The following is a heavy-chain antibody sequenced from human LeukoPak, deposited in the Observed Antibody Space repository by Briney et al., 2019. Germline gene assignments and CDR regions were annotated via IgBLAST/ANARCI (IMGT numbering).Heavy chain of an antibody. Sequence: ASVTVSCKASGYTFTSYDFNWVRQPPGQGLEWMGWMNPNSGNTNYAQKLQGRVTMTTDTSTSKAYMELRSLRSDGTAVYYCARVRTGGNGNWFDPWGQGTLVTVSP. CDR2: MNPNSGNT. D-gene: IGHD4-23*01. J-gene: IGHJ5*02. CDR3: ARVRTGGNGNWFDP. CDR1: GYTFTSYD. V-gene: IGHV1-18*01.